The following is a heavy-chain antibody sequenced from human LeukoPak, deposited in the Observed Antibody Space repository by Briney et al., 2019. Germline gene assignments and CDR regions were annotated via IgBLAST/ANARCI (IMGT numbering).Heavy chain of an antibody. D-gene: IGHD6-6*01. CDR3: ARDEAAARPDKYYGMDV. Sequence: PGGSLRLSCAASGFTFSSYWMSWVRQAPGKGLEWVANIKQDGSEKYYVDSVKGRFTISRDNAKSSLYLQMNSLRAEDTAVYYCARDEAAARPDKYYGMDVWGHGTTVTVSS. V-gene: IGHV3-7*01. CDR2: IKQDGSEK. J-gene: IGHJ6*02. CDR1: GFTFSSYW.